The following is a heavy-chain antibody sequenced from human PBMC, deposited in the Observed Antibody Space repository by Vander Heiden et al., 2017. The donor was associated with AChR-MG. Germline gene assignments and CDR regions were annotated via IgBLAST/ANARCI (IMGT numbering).Heavy chain of an antibody. CDR3: AKDLHYWSAMDV. CDR1: GFTFRYNA. Sequence: EVQVLQSGGGLVQPGGSLRLSCEASGFTFRYNAMSWVRQAPGKGLEWVAGIFISDDSANYADSVKGRFTISRDNSRNTVSLQMNSLRVEDTAVYYCAKDLHYWSAMDVWGKGATVTVSS. V-gene: IGHV3-23*01. J-gene: IGHJ6*03. CDR2: IFISDDSA. D-gene: IGHD3-3*02.